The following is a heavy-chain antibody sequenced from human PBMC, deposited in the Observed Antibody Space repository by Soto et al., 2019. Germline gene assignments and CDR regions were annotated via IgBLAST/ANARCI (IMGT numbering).Heavy chain of an antibody. CDR3: ARDGDGSGDFLAY. CDR1: GGSISSGGYY. D-gene: IGHD3-22*01. J-gene: IGHJ4*02. V-gene: IGHV4-31*03. Sequence: QVQVQESGPGLVKPSQTLSLTCKVSGGSISSGGYYWSWIRQHPGKGREWIGYIYYSGSTYDNPSRRSRGTVSLDTSKNQVSPDLTAVTGADTAGYYCARDGDGSGDFLAYWGEGTLVTVPS. CDR2: IYYSGST.